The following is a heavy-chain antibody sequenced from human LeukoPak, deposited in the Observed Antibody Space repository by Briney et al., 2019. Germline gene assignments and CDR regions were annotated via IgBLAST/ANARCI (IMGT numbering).Heavy chain of an antibody. CDR2: ITSSSNTI. CDR3: ARLVRGVYGMDV. D-gene: IGHD3-10*01. CDR1: GLTFSAYY. J-gene: IGHJ6*02. Sequence: PGGSLRLSCAASGLTFSAYYMSWIRQAPGKGLEWVSYITSSSNTIYYADSVKGRFTISRDNAKNSLYLQMNSLRDEDTAVYYCARLVRGVYGMDVWGQGTTVTVSS. V-gene: IGHV3-11*04.